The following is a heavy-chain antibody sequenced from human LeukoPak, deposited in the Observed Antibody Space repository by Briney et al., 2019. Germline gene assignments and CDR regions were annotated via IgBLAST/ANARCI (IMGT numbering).Heavy chain of an antibody. J-gene: IGHJ4*02. CDR3: ARVGNWNYADY. CDR2: IYYSGST. CDR1: GGSISSYY. V-gene: IGHV4-59*01. D-gene: IGHD1-20*01. Sequence: SGTLSLTCTVSGGSISSYYWSWIRQPPGKGLEWIGYIYYSGSTNYNPSLKSRVTISVDTSKNQFSLKLSSVTAADTAVYYCARVGNWNYADYWGQGTLVTVSS.